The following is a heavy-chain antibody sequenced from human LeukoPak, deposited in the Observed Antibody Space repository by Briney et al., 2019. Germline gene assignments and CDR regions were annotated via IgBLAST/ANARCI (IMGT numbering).Heavy chain of an antibody. D-gene: IGHD2-15*01. CDR2: ISYDGSNK. CDR3: AKDLYHGGSSGMGSDY. V-gene: IGHV3-30*18. CDR1: GFTFSSYG. Sequence: GGSLRLSCAASGFTFSSYGMPWVRQAPGKGLEWVAVISYDGSNKYYADSVKGRFTISRDNSKNTLYLQMNSLRAEDTAVYYCAKDLYHGGSSGMGSDYWGQGTLVTVSS. J-gene: IGHJ4*02.